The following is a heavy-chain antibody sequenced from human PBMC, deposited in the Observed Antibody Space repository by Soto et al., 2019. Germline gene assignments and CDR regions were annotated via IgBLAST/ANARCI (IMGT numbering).Heavy chain of an antibody. CDR1: GFTFSTYW. D-gene: IGHD1-1*01. CDR3: ARIGTGYYYMDV. J-gene: IGHJ6*03. V-gene: IGHV3-74*01. CDR2: INSDGSRT. Sequence: EVQLVESWGGLVQPGGSLRLSCAASGFTFSTYWMHWVRQVPGKGLVWVSRINSDGSRTNYGDSVRGRFTTSRDNAKNTLYLEMNSLRAEDTAVYFCARIGTGYYYMDVWGKGTTVTVSS.